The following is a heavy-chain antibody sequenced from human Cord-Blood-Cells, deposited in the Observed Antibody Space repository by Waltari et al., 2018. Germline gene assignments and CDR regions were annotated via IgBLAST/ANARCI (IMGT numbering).Heavy chain of an antibody. CDR1: GGSFRGYY. J-gene: IGHJ3*02. CDR3: APIAAAEAFDI. V-gene: IGHV4-34*01. Sequence: QVQLQQWGAGLLKPSETMSLTCAAYGGSFRGYYWSWLRQPPGKGLEWIGEINHRGSTNYNPSLKSRFTISVDTSKNQFSLKLSSVTAADTSVYYCAPIAAAEAFDIWGQGTMVTVSS. D-gene: IGHD6-13*01. CDR2: INHRGST.